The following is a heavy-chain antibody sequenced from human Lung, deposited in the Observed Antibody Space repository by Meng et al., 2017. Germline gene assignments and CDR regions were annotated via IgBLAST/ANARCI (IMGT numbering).Heavy chain of an antibody. Sequence: EVQVVESGGGLVKSGGSLRLACVASGFSFSDAWMSWVCQAPGKGLEWVGRIKSNSDGGTTDYAAPVKGRFTISRDDSKNTLYLQMNSLITEDTAVYFCATGAAAADHWGQGTLVTVSS. J-gene: IGHJ4*02. CDR3: ATGAAAADH. V-gene: IGHV3-15*01. CDR2: IKSNSDGGTT. CDR1: GFSFSDAW. D-gene: IGHD6-13*01.